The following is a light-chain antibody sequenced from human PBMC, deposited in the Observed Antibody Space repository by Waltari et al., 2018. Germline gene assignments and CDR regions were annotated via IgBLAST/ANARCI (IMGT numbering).Light chain of an antibody. V-gene: IGLV3-1*01. CDR1: KLGDTY. J-gene: IGLJ2*01. CDR2: QDS. CDR3: QAWDSSTVV. Sequence: SYELTQPPSVSVSPGQTARITCSGDKLGDTYACWYQQKPGQSPVLVIYQDSKRPSGIPGRFSGSNSGNTATLTISGTQAMDEADYYCQAWDSSTVVFGGGTKLTVL.